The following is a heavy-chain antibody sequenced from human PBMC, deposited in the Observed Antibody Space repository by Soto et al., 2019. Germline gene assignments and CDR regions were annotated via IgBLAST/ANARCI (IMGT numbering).Heavy chain of an antibody. V-gene: IGHV1-18*01. D-gene: IGHD2-15*01. J-gene: IGHJ4*02. CDR2: ISAYNGNT. CDR1: GYTFTSYG. Sequence: WASVKVSCKASGYTFTSYGISWVRQAPGQGLEWMGWISAYNGNTNYAQKLQGRVTMTTDTSTSTAYMELRSLRSDDTAVYYCARDLYCSGGSCYSTKVFDYWGQGTLVTVSS. CDR3: ARDLYCSGGSCYSTKVFDY.